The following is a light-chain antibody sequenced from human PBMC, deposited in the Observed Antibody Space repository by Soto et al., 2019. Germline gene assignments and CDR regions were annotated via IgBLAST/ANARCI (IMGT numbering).Light chain of an antibody. J-gene: IGKJ1*01. V-gene: IGKV1-9*01. Sequence: DIQLTQSPSFLSASVGDRVTITCRASQGISSYLAWYQQKPGKAPKPLIYAASTLQSGVPSRFSGSGSGTEFTLTISSLQPEDFATYYCQQLNSYLITFGQGTKVDIK. CDR1: QGISSY. CDR3: QQLNSYLIT. CDR2: AAS.